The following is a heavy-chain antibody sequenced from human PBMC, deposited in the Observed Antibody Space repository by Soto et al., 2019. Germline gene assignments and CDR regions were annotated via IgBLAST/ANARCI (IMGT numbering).Heavy chain of an antibody. CDR3: ARPLEPTYYYYGMDV. CDR2: IWYDGSNK. V-gene: IGHV3-33*01. J-gene: IGHJ6*02. CDR1: GFTFSSYG. Sequence: GGSLRLSCAASGFTFSSYGMHWVRQAPGKGLEWVAVIWYDGSNKYYADSVKGRFTISRDNSKNTLYLQMNSLRAEDTAVYYCARPLEPTYYYYGMDVWGQGTTVTVSS.